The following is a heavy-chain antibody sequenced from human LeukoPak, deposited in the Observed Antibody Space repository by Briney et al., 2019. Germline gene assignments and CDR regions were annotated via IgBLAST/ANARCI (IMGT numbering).Heavy chain of an antibody. Sequence: SEALSLTCTVSGGSISSSSYYWGWLRQPPGKGLEWIGSIYYSGSTYYNPSLKSRVTISVDTSKNQFSLKLSSVTAANTAVYYCARGTTSQWTSYYYYMDVWGKGTTVTVSS. D-gene: IGHD4-11*01. CDR1: GGSISSSSYY. J-gene: IGHJ6*03. CDR3: ARGTTSQWTSYYYYMDV. V-gene: IGHV4-39*07. CDR2: IYYSGST.